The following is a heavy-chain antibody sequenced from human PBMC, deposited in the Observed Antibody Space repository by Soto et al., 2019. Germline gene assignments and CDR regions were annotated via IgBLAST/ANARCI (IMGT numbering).Heavy chain of an antibody. CDR2: VSASGTGT. D-gene: IGHD5-18*01. J-gene: IGHJ4*02. CDR3: ARDQGASYGLYYFDY. CDR1: GFTFRSYA. Sequence: GGSLRLSCAASGFTFRSYAMSWVRQAPGKGLEWVSAVSASGTGTYYSDSVKGRFTISRDNSKNTLYLQMNSLRAEDTALYYCARDQGASYGLYYFDYWGQGTLVTVSS. V-gene: IGHV3-23*01.